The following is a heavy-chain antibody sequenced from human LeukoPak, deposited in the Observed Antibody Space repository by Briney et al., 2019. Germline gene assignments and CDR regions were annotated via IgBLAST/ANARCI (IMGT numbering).Heavy chain of an antibody. D-gene: IGHD2-2*01. V-gene: IGHV1-2*02. CDR3: ARAGRAAANWFDP. Sequence: GASVKVSCKASGYTFTGCYMHWVRQAPGQGLEWMGWINPNSGGTNYAQKFQGRVTMTRATSISTAYMELSRLRSDDTAVYYCARAGRAAANWFDPWGQGTLVTVSS. J-gene: IGHJ5*02. CDR2: INPNSGGT. CDR1: GYTFTGCY.